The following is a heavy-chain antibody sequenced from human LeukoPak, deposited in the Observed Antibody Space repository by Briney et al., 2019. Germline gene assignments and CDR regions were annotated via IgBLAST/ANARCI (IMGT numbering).Heavy chain of an antibody. D-gene: IGHD6-13*01. CDR3: ARVSGRIDSSSWSTGYFQH. J-gene: IGHJ1*01. V-gene: IGHV4-39*01. CDR2: IYYSGST. CDR1: GGSISSSSYY. Sequence: SETLSLTCTVSGGSISSSSYYWGWIRQPPGKGLEWIGSIYYSGSTYYNPSLKSRVTISVDTSKNQFSLKLSSVTAADTAVYYCARVSGRIDSSSWSTGYFQHWGQGTLVTVSS.